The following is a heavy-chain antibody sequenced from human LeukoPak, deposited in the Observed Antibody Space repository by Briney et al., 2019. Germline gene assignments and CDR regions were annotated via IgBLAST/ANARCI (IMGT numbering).Heavy chain of an antibody. Sequence: GASVKVSCKASGYTLTSYAMHWVRQAPGQRLEWMGWINAGNGNTKCSQKFQGRVTITRDTSASTAYKELSSLRSEDTAVYYCARDRGSGSYYTLGYWGQGTLVTVSS. CDR1: GYTLTSYA. J-gene: IGHJ4*02. V-gene: IGHV1-3*01. D-gene: IGHD3-10*01. CDR3: ARDRGSGSYYTLGY. CDR2: INAGNGNT.